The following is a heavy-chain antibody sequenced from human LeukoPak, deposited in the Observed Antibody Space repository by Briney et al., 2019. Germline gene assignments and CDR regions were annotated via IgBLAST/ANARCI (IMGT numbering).Heavy chain of an antibody. Sequence: SETLSLTCSVSGGSISSYYWSWIRQPPGKGLEWIGYIHYSGRNSYNPSLKSRVTISVDTSKNQFSLKLSSVTAADTAVYYCARQVVVVIRDWYFDLWGRGTLVTVSS. CDR2: IHYSGRN. CDR1: GGSISSYY. CDR3: ARQVVVVIRDWYFDL. V-gene: IGHV4-59*08. J-gene: IGHJ2*01. D-gene: IGHD3-22*01.